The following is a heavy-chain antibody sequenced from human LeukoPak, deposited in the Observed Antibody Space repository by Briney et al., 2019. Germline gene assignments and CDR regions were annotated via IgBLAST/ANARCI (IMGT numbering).Heavy chain of an antibody. CDR3: ARDGSQWLRPSDY. Sequence: GGSLRLSCAASGFTFSDYYMSWIRQAPGKGPEWVSYISSSGSTIYYADSVKGRFTISRDNAKNSLYLQMNSLRAEDTAVYYCARDGSQWLRPSDYWGQGTLVTVSS. CDR1: GFTFSDYY. V-gene: IGHV3-11*01. J-gene: IGHJ4*02. D-gene: IGHD5-12*01. CDR2: ISSSGSTI.